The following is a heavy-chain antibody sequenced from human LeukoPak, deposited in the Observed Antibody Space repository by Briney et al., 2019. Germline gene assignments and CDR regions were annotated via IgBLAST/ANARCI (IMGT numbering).Heavy chain of an antibody. CDR2: INHSGST. D-gene: IGHD3-10*01. CDR3: ARRKIAQLLWFGESRPRGWFDP. Sequence: SETLSLTCAVYGGSFSGYYWGWIRQPPGKGLEWIGEINHSGSTNYNPSLKSRVTISVDTSKNQFSLKLSSVTAADTAVYYCARRKIAQLLWFGESRPRGWFDPWGQGTLVTVSS. V-gene: IGHV4-34*01. CDR1: GGSFSGYY. J-gene: IGHJ5*02.